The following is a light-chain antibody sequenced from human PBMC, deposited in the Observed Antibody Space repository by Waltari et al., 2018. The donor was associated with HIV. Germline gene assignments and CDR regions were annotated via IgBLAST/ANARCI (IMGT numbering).Light chain of an antibody. Sequence: QSVLTQPPSVSGAPGQRVTISCTGSSSNIGARSDAHCYHQFPRTPPNLVIFANTNRPAGIPDRFSGSKSGTSASLVITGVQAEDEADYYCQSYDSSLNAWVFGGGTKLTVL. J-gene: IGLJ3*02. CDR2: ANT. V-gene: IGLV1-40*01. CDR3: QSYDSSLNAWV. CDR1: SSNIGARSD.